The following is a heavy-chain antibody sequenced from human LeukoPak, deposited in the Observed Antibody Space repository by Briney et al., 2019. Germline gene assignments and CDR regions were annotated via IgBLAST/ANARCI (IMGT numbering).Heavy chain of an antibody. J-gene: IGHJ4*02. CDR1: GGSISSYH. V-gene: IGHV4-59*08. Sequence: SETLSLTCTVSGGSISSYHWILLRHPPAPALQSIGYIYYSGSTNYNPSLKSRVTISVDTSKNQFSLKLSSVTAADTAVYYCARLEMATSYYFDYWGQGTLVTVSS. CDR3: ARLEMATSYYFDY. CDR2: IYYSGST. D-gene: IGHD5-24*01.